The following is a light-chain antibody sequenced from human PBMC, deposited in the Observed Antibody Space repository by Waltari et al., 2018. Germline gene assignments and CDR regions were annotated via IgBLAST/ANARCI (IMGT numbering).Light chain of an antibody. CDR2: SNN. CDR1: SSNIGRNK. J-gene: IGLJ3*02. V-gene: IGLV1-44*01. CDR3: ASWDDTLNGDWV. Sequence: QSVLTQPPSASGTPGQRVTISCSGSSSNIGRNKVSWYQQFPGTAPKLLIYSNNQRPSGVPDRVSGSKSGTSASRAISGLQSEDEAHYYCASWDDTLNGDWVFGGGTRLTVL.